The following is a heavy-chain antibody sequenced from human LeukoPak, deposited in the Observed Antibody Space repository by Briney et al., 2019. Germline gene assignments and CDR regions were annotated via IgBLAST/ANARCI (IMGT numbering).Heavy chain of an antibody. CDR3: AKDRGVTFGGADLDY. Sequence: GGSLRLSCAASGFTVSSNYMSWVRQAPGKGLEWVSAISGSGGTTYYADSVKGRFTISRDNSKNTLYLQMNSLRAEDTAVYYCAKDRGVTFGGADLDYWGQGTLVTVSS. CDR2: ISGSGGTT. J-gene: IGHJ4*02. V-gene: IGHV3-23*01. CDR1: GFTVSSNY. D-gene: IGHD3-16*01.